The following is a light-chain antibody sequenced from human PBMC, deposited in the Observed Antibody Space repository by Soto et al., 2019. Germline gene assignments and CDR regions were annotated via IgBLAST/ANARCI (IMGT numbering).Light chain of an antibody. CDR3: QQYGSSPGLFT. CDR1: QSVDND. V-gene: IGKV3-20*01. J-gene: IGKJ3*01. CDR2: DAS. Sequence: EIVMTQSPATLSVSPGDRATLSCRASQSVDNDLAWYQQKPGQPPRLLIYDASTRATGIPARFSGSGSGTDFTLTISRLEPEDFAVYYCQQYGSSPGLFTFGPGTKVDIK.